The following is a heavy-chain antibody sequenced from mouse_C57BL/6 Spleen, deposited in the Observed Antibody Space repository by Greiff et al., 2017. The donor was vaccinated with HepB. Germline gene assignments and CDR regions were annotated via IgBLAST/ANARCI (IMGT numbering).Heavy chain of an antibody. Sequence: EVKVVESGGGLVKPGGSLKLSCAASGFTFSDYGMHWVRQAPEKGLEWVAYISSGSSTIYYADTVKGRFTISRDNAKNTLFLQMTSLRSEDTAMYYCARGPTGSFAYWGQGTLVTVSA. V-gene: IGHV5-17*01. J-gene: IGHJ3*01. CDR3: ARGPTGSFAY. CDR2: ISSGSSTI. D-gene: IGHD4-1*02. CDR1: GFTFSDYG.